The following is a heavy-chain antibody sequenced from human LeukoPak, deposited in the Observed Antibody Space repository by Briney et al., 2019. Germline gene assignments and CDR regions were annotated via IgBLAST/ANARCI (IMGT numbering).Heavy chain of an antibody. CDR2: ISGDGGST. J-gene: IGHJ4*02. D-gene: IGHD4-17*01. CDR1: GFTFYEYA. V-gene: IGHV3-43*02. CDR3: AKALYGDYEIDY. Sequence: GGSLRLSCAASGFTFYEYAMHWVRQAPGKGVEWVSLISGDGGSTYYEDSVKGRFTISRDNSKNSLYLQMNSLRTEYTALYYCAKALYGDYEIDYWGQGTLVTVSS.